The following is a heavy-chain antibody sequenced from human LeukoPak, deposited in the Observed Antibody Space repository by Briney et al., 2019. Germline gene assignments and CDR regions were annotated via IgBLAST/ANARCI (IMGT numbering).Heavy chain of an antibody. CDR2: IISDGSSV. D-gene: IGHD2-21*01. J-gene: IGHJ4*02. Sequence: QPGGSLRLSCIASGFTFSDYWMHWVRQAPGKGPVWVSRIISDGSSVSYVDSVKGRFTISRDNSKNTLYLQMNSLRAEDTAVYYCARMQAIRYWGQGTLVTVSS. V-gene: IGHV3-74*01. CDR1: GFTFSDYW. CDR3: ARMQAIRY.